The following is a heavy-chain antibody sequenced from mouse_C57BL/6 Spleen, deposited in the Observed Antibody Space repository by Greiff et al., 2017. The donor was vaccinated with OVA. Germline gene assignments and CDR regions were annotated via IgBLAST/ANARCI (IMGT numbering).Heavy chain of an antibody. Sequence: EVQLKESGGGLVKPGGSLKLSCAASGFTFSDYGMHWVRQAPEKGLEWVAYIGSGSSTIYYAATVKGRYTISRDNAKKTLVLQMTSLRSDDTAMYCCARREKSGAMDYWGQGTSVTVSS. V-gene: IGHV5-17*01. CDR2: IGSGSSTI. CDR1: GFTFSDYG. D-gene: IGHD3-1*01. J-gene: IGHJ4*01. CDR3: ARREKSGAMDY.